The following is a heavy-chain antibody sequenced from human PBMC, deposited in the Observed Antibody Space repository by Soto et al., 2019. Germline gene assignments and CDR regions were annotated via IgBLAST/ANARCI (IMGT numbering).Heavy chain of an antibody. Sequence: QVQLVQSGAEVKKPESSVKVSWKAPGGTFSTYAISWVRRAPGQGLEWMGGIIPMFGTANYAQRFQDRVTITADESTNTVYMELSSLRSEDTALYFCASGIQLWLRRINNGYSGWAQGTLVTVSS. CDR2: IIPMFGTA. CDR1: GGTFSTYA. CDR3: ASGIQLWLRRINNGYSG. D-gene: IGHD5-18*01. V-gene: IGHV1-69*12. J-gene: IGHJ4*02.